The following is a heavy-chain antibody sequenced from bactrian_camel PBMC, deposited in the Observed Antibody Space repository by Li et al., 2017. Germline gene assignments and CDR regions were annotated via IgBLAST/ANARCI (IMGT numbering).Heavy chain of an antibody. CDR3: AAGDTSFRSNGRLLCGNGYPY. CDR2: MDNRGSE. V-gene: IGHV3S60*01. D-gene: IGHD1*01. CDR1: GFPFDDVD. J-gene: IGHJ4*01. Sequence: HVQLVESGGGSVQAGGSLRLSCTGSGFPFDDVDAGWFREVPGNECELVVSMDNRGSEYYADSVKGRVAIWHDNTKNTVYLQINYLRPEDTAMYYCAAGDTSFRSNGRLLCGNGYPYWGRGTQVTVS.